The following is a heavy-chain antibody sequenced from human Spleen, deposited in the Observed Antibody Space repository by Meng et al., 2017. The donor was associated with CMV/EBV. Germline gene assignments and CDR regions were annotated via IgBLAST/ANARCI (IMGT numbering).Heavy chain of an antibody. Sequence: GGSLRLSCAASGFTFGAYSMNWVRQAPGKGLEWVSFISSSDNSIYYADSVQGRFTISRDNAKNSLYLQMNSLRAEDTALYYCASGHCSVTSCYTGEFWGQGTLVTVSS. CDR2: ISSSDNSI. J-gene: IGHJ4*02. V-gene: IGHV3-48*04. CDR1: GFTFGAYS. D-gene: IGHD2-2*02. CDR3: ASGHCSVTSCYTGEF.